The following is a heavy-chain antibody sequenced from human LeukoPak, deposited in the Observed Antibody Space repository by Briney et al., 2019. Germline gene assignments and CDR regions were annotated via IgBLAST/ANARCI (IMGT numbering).Heavy chain of an antibody. J-gene: IGHJ3*02. CDR3: ARGSVDSSGLDAFDI. V-gene: IGHV1-2*02. D-gene: IGHD3-22*01. CDR1: GYIFTDYY. Sequence: ASVKVSCKASGYIFTDYYMHWLRQAPGQGLEWMAWINPNSGGTKYAQKFQGRVSMTLETSISTDYMELSRLRSDDTAVYYCARGSVDSSGLDAFDIWGQGTMVTVSS. CDR2: INPNSGGT.